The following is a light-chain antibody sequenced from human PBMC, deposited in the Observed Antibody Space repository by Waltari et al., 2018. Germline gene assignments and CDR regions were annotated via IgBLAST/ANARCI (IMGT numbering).Light chain of an antibody. J-gene: IGLJ3*02. V-gene: IGLV1-44*01. CDR2: NTN. CDR3: AAWDDSLNGPWV. CDR1: TSNIGTNP. Sequence: QSVLTQPPSASGTPGQRVAISCSGTTSNIGTNPLTWYQQLPGTAPKLRNYNTNQRPSEVPDRFSGSKSGTSASLAISGLQSEDEAEYYCAAWDDSLNGPWVFGGGTKLTVL.